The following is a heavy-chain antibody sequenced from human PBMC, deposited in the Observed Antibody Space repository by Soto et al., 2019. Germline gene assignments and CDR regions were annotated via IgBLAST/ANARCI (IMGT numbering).Heavy chain of an antibody. D-gene: IGHD3-3*01. CDR1: GFPFGPYP. CDR3: TKDQSRNLNHGDYYYYGMDL. V-gene: IGHV3-23*01. CDR2: FNHNSGYA. J-gene: IGHJ6*02. Sequence: EVQLLESGGGSIQPGGPLNLPVAPSGFPFGPYPMTGVRRARGKDREWVSLFNHNSGYAYYADSVKGRFTISRDNSKNTLYLQMNSLRAEDTAVYYCTKDQSRNLNHGDYYYYGMDLWGQGTTVTVSS.